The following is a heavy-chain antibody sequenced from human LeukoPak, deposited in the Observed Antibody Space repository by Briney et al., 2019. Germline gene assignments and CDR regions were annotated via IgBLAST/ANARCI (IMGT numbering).Heavy chain of an antibody. CDR1: GFTFSSYG. D-gene: IGHD6-13*01. V-gene: IGHV3-30*03. J-gene: IGHJ3*02. CDR3: AVAAAGYDAFDI. CDR2: ISYDGSNK. Sequence: PGGSLRLSCAASGFTFSSYGMHWVRQAPGKGLEWVAVISYDGSNKYYADSVKGRFTISRDNSKNTLYLQMNSLRAEDTAVYYCAVAAAGYDAFDIWGQGTMVTVSS.